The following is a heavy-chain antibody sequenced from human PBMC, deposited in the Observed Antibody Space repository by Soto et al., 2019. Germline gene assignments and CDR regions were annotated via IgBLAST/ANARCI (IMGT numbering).Heavy chain of an antibody. CDR1: GGSITSSSYY. V-gene: IGHV4-39*01. Sequence: SETLSLTCTVSGGSITSSSYYWGWIRQPPGKGLEWIGSIYYTGSTYYNPSLKSRVTISVDTSKNQFSLKLRSVTAADTAVYYCMLGSGWKDFDYWGQGTLVTVSP. D-gene: IGHD3-22*01. CDR3: MLGSGWKDFDY. CDR2: IYYTGST. J-gene: IGHJ4*02.